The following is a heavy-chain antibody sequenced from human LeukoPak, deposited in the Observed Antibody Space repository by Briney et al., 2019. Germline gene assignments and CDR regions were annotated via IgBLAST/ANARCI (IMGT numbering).Heavy chain of an antibody. CDR1: GGSISSYY. CDR3: ARVAYSSSWCIDY. Sequence: SETLSLTCTVSGGSISSYYWSWIRQPPGKGLEWIGYIHYSGSTNYNPSLKSRVTISVDTSKNQISLKLSSVTPADTAVYYCARVAYSSSWCIDYWGQGTLVTVSS. D-gene: IGHD6-13*01. CDR2: IHYSGST. J-gene: IGHJ4*02. V-gene: IGHV4-59*01.